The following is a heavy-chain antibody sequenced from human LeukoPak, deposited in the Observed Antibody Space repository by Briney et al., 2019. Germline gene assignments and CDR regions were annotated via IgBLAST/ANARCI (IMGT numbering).Heavy chain of an antibody. Sequence: GRSLRLSCAASGFTFSSYGMHWVRQAPGKGLEWVAVISYDGSNKYYADSVKGRFTISRDNSKNTLYLQMNSLRAEDTAVYYCAKDWQYYYDSSGYYQSYWGQGTLVTVSS. CDR3: AKDWQYYYDSSGYYQSY. D-gene: IGHD3-22*01. V-gene: IGHV3-30*18. CDR2: ISYDGSNK. J-gene: IGHJ4*02. CDR1: GFTFSSYG.